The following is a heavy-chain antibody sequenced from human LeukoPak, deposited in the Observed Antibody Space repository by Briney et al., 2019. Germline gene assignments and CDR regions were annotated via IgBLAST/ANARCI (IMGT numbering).Heavy chain of an antibody. D-gene: IGHD4-11*01. Sequence: PSETLSLTCAVYGGSFSGYYWSWIRQPPGKGLEWIGEINHSGSTNYNPSLKSRVTISVDTSKNQFSLKLSSVTAADTAVYYCARSRTVTTQNHFDYWSQGTLVTVSS. CDR1: GGSFSGYY. J-gene: IGHJ4*02. CDR2: INHSGST. CDR3: ARSRTVTTQNHFDY. V-gene: IGHV4-34*01.